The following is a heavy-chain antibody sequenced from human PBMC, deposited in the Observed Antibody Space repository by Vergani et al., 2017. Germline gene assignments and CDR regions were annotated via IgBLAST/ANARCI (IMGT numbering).Heavy chain of an antibody. CDR1: GYTFTSYY. CDR2: INPSGGST. D-gene: IGHD3-22*01. CDR3: ARVKIVVRDGMDV. Sequence: QVQLVQSGAEVKKPGASVQVSCKASGYTFTSYYMHWVRQAPGQGLEWMGIINPSGGSTSYAQKFQGRVTMTRDTSTSTVYMGLSSLRSEDTAGYYCARVKIVVRDGMDVWGQGTTVTVSS. V-gene: IGHV1-46*01. J-gene: IGHJ6*02.